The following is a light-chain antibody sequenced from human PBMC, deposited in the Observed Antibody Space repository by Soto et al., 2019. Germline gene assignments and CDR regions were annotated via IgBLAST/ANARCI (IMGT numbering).Light chain of an antibody. CDR1: SSDVGAYKF. J-gene: IGLJ3*02. Sequence: QSFLTHPASVSGSPGQSITIFCSGTSSDVGAYKFVSWYRHHPGKAPQVMIYEVSNRPSGVSNRFSGSKSGNTASLTISGLQPEDEGDYYCSSYTSTSTPWVFGGGTKVTVL. CDR2: EVS. V-gene: IGLV2-14*01. CDR3: SSYTSTSTPWV.